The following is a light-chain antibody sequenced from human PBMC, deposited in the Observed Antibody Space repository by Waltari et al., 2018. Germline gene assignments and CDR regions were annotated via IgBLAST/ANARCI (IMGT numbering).Light chain of an antibody. CDR2: DVS. CDR3: CSYAGSYTYV. J-gene: IGLJ1*01. Sequence: QSALTQPRSVSGSPGQSVTISCTGTSSDVCYYNYLSWYQQYPGKAPKLIIYDVSKRPSGVPDRFSGSKSGNTASLTISGLQTEDEADYYCCSYAGSYTYVFGTGTKVTVL. CDR1: SSDVCYYNY. V-gene: IGLV2-11*01.